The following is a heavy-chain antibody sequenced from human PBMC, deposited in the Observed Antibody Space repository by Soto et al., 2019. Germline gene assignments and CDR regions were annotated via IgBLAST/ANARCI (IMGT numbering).Heavy chain of an antibody. Sequence: ASVKVSCKASGYTLTSYYMHWVRQAPGQGLEWMGIINHSGGSTSYAQKFQGRVTMTRDTSTRTVYMELRSLRSEDTAVYYCATDQDRNYFDYWGQGTLVTVSS. CDR3: ATDQDRNYFDY. V-gene: IGHV1-46*01. CDR2: INHSGGST. CDR1: GYTLTSYY. J-gene: IGHJ4*02.